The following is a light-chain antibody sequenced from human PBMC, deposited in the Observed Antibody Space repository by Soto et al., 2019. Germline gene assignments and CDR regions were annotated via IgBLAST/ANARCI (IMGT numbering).Light chain of an antibody. J-gene: IGLJ2*01. CDR1: SSNIGAGYD. CDR2: GNS. V-gene: IGLV1-40*01. Sequence: QSVLTQPPSVSGAPGQRVTISCTGSSSNIGAGYDVHWYQQLPGTAPKLLIYGNSNRPSGVPDRFSGSKSGTSASLAITGLQAEDEADYDCQSYDSSLSGCVFGGGTKLTVL. CDR3: QSYDSSLSGCV.